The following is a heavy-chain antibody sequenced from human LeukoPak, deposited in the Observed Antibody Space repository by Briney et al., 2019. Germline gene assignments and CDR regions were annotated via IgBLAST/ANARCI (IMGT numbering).Heavy chain of an antibody. CDR2: INLDGTGT. Sequence: PGGSLRLSCTASGWMHFVRQGPGKGLVWVSGINLDGTGTYYADSVKGRFTISRDNAKNTVSLQMNSLRAADTAVYYCARGSGYSYSFTGRERTKSRLDYWGQGTLVTVSS. V-gene: IGHV3-74*01. D-gene: IGHD5-18*01. J-gene: IGHJ4*02. CDR1: GW. CDR3: ARGSGYSYSFTGRERTKSRLDY.